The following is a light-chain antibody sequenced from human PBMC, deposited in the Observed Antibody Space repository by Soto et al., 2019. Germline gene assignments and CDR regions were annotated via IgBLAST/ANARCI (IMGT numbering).Light chain of an antibody. CDR2: AVT. CDR3: SSYTNINTRACV. Sequence: QSVLTQPASVSGSPGQSITISCTGTSSDVGLYDYVSWYQQHPGKAPQLMIYAVTDRPSGVSNRFSGSKSGNTASLTISGLQAEDEAEYYCSSYTNINTRACVFGTGTKV. J-gene: IGLJ1*01. CDR1: SSDVGLYDY. V-gene: IGLV2-14*01.